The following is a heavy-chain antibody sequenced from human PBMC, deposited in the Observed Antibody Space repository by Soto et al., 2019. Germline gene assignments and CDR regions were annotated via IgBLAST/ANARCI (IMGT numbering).Heavy chain of an antibody. CDR3: ARTSGYYFYDC. CDR1: GYTFTSYS. D-gene: IGHD3-3*01. J-gene: IGHJ4*02. V-gene: IGHV1-3*01. CDR2: INAGNGNT. Sequence: QVQLVQSGAEVKKPGASVKVSCKASGYTFTSYSMHWVRQAPGQRLEWMGWINAGNGNTKYSQKFQGRVTITRDTAASTAYMELSSLRSEDTAVYYCARTSGYYFYDCWGQGTLVTVSS.